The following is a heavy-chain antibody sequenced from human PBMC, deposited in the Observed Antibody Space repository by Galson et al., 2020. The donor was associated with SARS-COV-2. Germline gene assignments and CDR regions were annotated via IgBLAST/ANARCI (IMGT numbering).Heavy chain of an antibody. V-gene: IGHV3-23*01. CDR2: ITGSGTNT. CDR3: AKGGGASYYYYMDV. CDR1: GFTFDSYV. J-gene: IGHJ6*03. D-gene: IGHD3-16*01. Sequence: DSLKISCAASGFTFDSYVMNWVRQAPGKGLEWISSITGSGTNTHYADSVKGRFTFSRDNSKSTVYLQMNSLRAEDTAIYYCAKGGGASYYYYMDVWGEGTTVTV.